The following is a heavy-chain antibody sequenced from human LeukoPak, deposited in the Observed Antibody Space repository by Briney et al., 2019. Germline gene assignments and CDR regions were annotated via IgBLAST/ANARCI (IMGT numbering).Heavy chain of an antibody. CDR1: GGSISNYY. CDR2: ISYSGST. J-gene: IGHJ6*03. CDR3: ARSSVAARRSYYYYMDV. D-gene: IGHD2-15*01. Sequence: KSSETLSLTCTVSGGSISNYYWSWIRQPPGKGLEWIGYISYSGSTISNPSLKSRVTISVDTSKNQFSLKLSSVTAADTAVYYCARSSVAARRSYYYYMDVWGKGTTVTVSS. V-gene: IGHV4-59*12.